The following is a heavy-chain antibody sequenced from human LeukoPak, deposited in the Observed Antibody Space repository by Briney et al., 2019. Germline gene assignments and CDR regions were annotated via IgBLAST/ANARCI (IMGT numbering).Heavy chain of an antibody. CDR3: ARDRYGSGRPWFDP. Sequence: PGRSLRLSCAASGFTFSSYAMHWVRQAPGKGLEWVAVISYDGGNKYYADSVKGRFTISRDNSKNTLYLQMNSLRAEDTAVYYCARDRYGSGRPWFDPWGQGTLVTVAS. CDR1: GFTFSSYA. D-gene: IGHD3-10*01. V-gene: IGHV3-30*04. J-gene: IGHJ5*02. CDR2: ISYDGGNK.